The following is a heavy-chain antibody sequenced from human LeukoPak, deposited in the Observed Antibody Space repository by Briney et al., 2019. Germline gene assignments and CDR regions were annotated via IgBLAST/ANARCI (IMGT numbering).Heavy chain of an antibody. CDR1: GFTFSSYW. Sequence: GGSLRLSCAASGFTFSSYWTHWVRQAPGKGLVWVSRINTDGRSTSYADSVKGRFTVSRDNAKNTLYLQMNSLRAEDTAVYWAVAGTTYWGQGTLVTVSS. D-gene: IGHD6-19*01. V-gene: IGHV3-74*01. CDR2: INTDGRST. CDR3: VAGTTY. J-gene: IGHJ4*02.